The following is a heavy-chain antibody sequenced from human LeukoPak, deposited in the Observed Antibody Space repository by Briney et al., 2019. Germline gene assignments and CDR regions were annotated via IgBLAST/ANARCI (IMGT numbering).Heavy chain of an antibody. CDR1: GDSVTGYC. J-gene: IGHJ4*02. Sequence: PSETLSLTCTVFGDSVTGYCLNWVRQPPGKGLVWIAHIYKIGTPNYNPSLKRRLTIAADTSKNQFSLQLRSMTAADSAVYYCVIGVGWQPDYWGQGALVTVSS. D-gene: IGHD2-15*01. V-gene: IGHV4-59*02. CDR2: IYKIGTP. CDR3: VIGVGWQPDY.